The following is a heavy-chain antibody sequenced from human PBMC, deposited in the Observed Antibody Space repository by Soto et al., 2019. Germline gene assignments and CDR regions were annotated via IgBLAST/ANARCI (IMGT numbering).Heavy chain of an antibody. V-gene: IGHV3-33*01. J-gene: IGHJ4*02. CDR1: GFTFSSYG. CDR2: IWYDGSNK. CDR3: ARTLGYSSGWSDY. Sequence: QVQLVESGGGVVQPGRSLRLSCAAFGFTFSSYGMHWVRQAPGKGLEWVAVIWYDGSNKYYADSVKGRFTISRDNSKNTLYLQMNSLRAEDTAVYYCARTLGYSSGWSDYWGQGTLVTVSS. D-gene: IGHD6-19*01.